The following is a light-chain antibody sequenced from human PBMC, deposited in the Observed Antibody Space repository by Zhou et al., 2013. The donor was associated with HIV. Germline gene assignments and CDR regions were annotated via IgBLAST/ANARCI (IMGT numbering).Light chain of an antibody. CDR3: QQYDNLPPLT. CDR1: QSISSW. V-gene: IGKV1-33*01. J-gene: IGKJ4*01. CDR2: DAS. Sequence: DIQMTQSPSTLSASVGDRVTITCRASQSISSWLAWYQQKPGKAPKLLIYDASNLETGVPSRFSGSGSGTDFTFTISSLQPEDIATYYCQQYDNLPPLTFG.